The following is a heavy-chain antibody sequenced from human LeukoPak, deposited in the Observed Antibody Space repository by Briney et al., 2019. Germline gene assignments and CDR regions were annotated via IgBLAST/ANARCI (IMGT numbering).Heavy chain of an antibody. Sequence: PSETLSLTCAVYGGSFSGYYWSWIRQPPGKGLEWIGEINHSGSTNYNPSLKSRVTISVDTSKNQFSLKLSSVTAADTAVYYCAKDDIFESGGSWRGYYYYYMDVWGKGTTVTISS. CDR2: INHSGST. CDR1: GGSFSGYY. D-gene: IGHD2-15*01. V-gene: IGHV4-34*01. CDR3: AKDDIFESGGSWRGYYYYYMDV. J-gene: IGHJ6*03.